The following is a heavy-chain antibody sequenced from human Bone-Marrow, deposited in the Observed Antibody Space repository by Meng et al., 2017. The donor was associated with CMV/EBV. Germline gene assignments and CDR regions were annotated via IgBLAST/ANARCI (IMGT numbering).Heavy chain of an antibody. CDR1: GFTFSSYS. Sequence: ESLKISCAASGFTFSSYSMNWVRQAPGKGLEWVSSISSSSSYIYYADSVKGRFTISRDNAKNSLYLQMNSLRAEDTAVYYCARDHRAQQLGRYGMDVWGQGTTVTVSS. CDR3: ARDHRAQQLGRYGMDV. D-gene: IGHD6-13*01. V-gene: IGHV3-21*01. J-gene: IGHJ6*02. CDR2: ISSSSSYI.